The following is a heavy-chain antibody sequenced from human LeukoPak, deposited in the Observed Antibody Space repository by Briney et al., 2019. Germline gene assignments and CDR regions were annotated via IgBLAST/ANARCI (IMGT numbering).Heavy chain of an antibody. V-gene: IGHV3-9*01. CDR2: ISWNSGSI. J-gene: IGHJ4*02. Sequence: GRSLRLSCAASGFTFDDYAMHWVRQAPGKGLEWVSGISWNSGSIGYADSVKGRLTISRDNAKNSLYLQMNSLRAEDTALYYCAKDGNLYYYDSSGYYYFDYWGQGTLVTVSS. CDR1: GFTFDDYA. CDR3: AKDGNLYYYDSSGYYYFDY. D-gene: IGHD3-22*01.